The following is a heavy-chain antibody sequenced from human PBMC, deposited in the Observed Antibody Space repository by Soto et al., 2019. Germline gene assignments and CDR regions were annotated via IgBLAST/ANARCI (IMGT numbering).Heavy chain of an antibody. Sequence: GGSLRLSCAASGFTFSTYWMHWVRQAPGKGLVWVSRIKSDGSSTSYADSVKGRFTISRDNAKNTLYLQMNSLRVEDTAVYCCARSDCVDTWGQGTMVTVSS. CDR3: ARSDCVDT. CDR1: GFTFSTYW. D-gene: IGHD2-21*02. CDR2: IKSDGSST. J-gene: IGHJ5*02. V-gene: IGHV3-74*01.